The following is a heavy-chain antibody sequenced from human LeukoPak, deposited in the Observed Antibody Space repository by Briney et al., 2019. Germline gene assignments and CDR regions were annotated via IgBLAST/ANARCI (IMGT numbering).Heavy chain of an antibody. V-gene: IGHV3-21*04. Sequence: GGSLRLSCAASGFTFSSYSMNWVRQAPGKGLEWVSSISSSSSYIYYADSVRGRFTISRDNSKNTLYLLMNSLRAEDTAIYYCARQLGYCSLGTCYFDYWGQGTLVTVSS. CDR2: ISSSSSYI. D-gene: IGHD2-15*01. CDR3: ARQLGYCSLGTCYFDY. CDR1: GFTFSSYS. J-gene: IGHJ4*02.